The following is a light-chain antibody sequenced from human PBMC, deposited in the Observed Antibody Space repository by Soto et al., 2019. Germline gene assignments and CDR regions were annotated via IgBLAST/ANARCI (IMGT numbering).Light chain of an antibody. Sequence: DLQMTQSPSTLSASVGDRVTITCRASQRISSWLAWYQLKPGKAPNLLIYKASTLETGVPSRFSGSGSGTEFTLTISSLQHDDFATYFCQQYVNYPWTFGPGTKVEIK. CDR2: KAS. J-gene: IGKJ1*01. CDR3: QQYVNYPWT. CDR1: QRISSW. V-gene: IGKV1-5*03.